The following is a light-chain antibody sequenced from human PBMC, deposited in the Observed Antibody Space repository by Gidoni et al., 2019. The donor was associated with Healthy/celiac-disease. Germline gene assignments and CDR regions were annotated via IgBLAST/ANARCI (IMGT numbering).Light chain of an antibody. CDR3: QQYYSTPYT. Sequence: DSVMTQSPDSLAVSLGERATIKCKSSQSVVYSSNNKNYLAWYQQKPGQPPKLLIYWASTRESGVPDRFSGSGSGTDFTLTISSLQAEDVAVYYCQQYYSTPYTFGQGTKLEIK. CDR2: WAS. V-gene: IGKV4-1*01. CDR1: QSVVYSSNNKNY. J-gene: IGKJ2*01.